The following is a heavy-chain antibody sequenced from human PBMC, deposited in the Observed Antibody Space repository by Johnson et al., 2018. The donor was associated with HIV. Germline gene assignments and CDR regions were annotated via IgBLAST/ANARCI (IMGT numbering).Heavy chain of an antibody. Sequence: VQLVESGGGVVQPGGSLRLSCAASGFSVSSKYMSWVRQAPGKGLEWVSVIYSGGSTFYADSVKGRFTISRDNSKNTLYLQMGSLRAEDMAVYYCAMERMGGFDIWGQGTMVTVSS. J-gene: IGHJ3*02. D-gene: IGHD1-26*01. CDR2: IYSGGST. V-gene: IGHV3-66*01. CDR3: AMERMGGFDI. CDR1: GFSVSSKY.